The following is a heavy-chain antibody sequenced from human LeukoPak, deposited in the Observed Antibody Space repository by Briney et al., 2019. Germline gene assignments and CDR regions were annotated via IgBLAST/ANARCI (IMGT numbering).Heavy chain of an antibody. D-gene: IGHD2-15*01. V-gene: IGHV1-24*01. J-gene: IGHJ5*02. CDR1: GYTLTDLS. CDR3: ATLRAGYCSGGSCSNWFDP. CDR2: FDPEDGET. Sequence: ASVKVSCKVSGYTLTDLSMHWVRQAPGKGLEWMGGFDPEDGETIYAQKFQGRVTMTEDTSTDTAYMELSSLRSEDTAVYYCATLRAGYCSGGSCSNWFDPWGQGTLVTVSS.